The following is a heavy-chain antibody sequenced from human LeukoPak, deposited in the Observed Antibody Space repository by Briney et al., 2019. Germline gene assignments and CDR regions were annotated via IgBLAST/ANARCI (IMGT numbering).Heavy chain of an antibody. V-gene: IGHV3-66*01. D-gene: IGHD6-19*01. CDR1: GLTVSSNY. CDR3: ARVRGPIAVAGGALDY. J-gene: IGHJ4*02. CDR2: VYSGGST. Sequence: GGSLRLSCAASGLTVSSNYMSWVRQAPGKGLEWVSVVYSGGSTYYADSVKGRFTISRDNSKNTLYLQMNSLRAEDTAVYYCARVRGPIAVAGGALDYWGQGTLVTVSS.